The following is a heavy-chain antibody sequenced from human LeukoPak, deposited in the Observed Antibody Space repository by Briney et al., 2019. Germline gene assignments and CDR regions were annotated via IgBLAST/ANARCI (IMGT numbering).Heavy chain of an antibody. V-gene: IGHV1-18*01. CDR1: GYTVTSYG. CDR3: ARDARYSGYDFPDY. D-gene: IGHD5-12*01. J-gene: IGHJ4*02. Sequence: GASVKVSCKASGYTVTSYGISWVRQAPGQGLEWMGWISAYNGNTNYAQKFQGRVTITADKSTSTAYMELSSLRSEDTAVYYCARDARYSGYDFPDYWGQGTLVTVSS. CDR2: ISAYNGNT.